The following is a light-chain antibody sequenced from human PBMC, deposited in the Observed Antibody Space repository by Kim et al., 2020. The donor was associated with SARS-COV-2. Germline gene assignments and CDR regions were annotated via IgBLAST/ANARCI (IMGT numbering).Light chain of an antibody. CDR2: GKN. CDR1: SLRNYY. J-gene: IGLJ1*01. V-gene: IGLV3-19*01. CDR3: NSRDSSGNHLGV. Sequence: EQKVRITSQGESLRNYYSSWYQQKPGQTPVLVIYGKNNRPSGIPDRFSGSSSGNTASMTITGAQAEDEADYYCNSRDSSGNHLGVFGTGTKVTVL.